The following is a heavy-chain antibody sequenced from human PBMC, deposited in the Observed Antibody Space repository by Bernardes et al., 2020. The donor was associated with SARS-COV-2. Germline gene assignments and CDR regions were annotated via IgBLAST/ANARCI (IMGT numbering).Heavy chain of an antibody. CDR3: ARDEGSSSWYSWSGMDV. Sequence: ASVKVSCMATGYTFTSYGISWVRQAPGQGLEWMGWISAYIGNTNYTQNLQGRLTMTTETSTRTAYMELRSLRSDDTAVYYCARDEGSSSWYSWSGMDVWGQGTTVTVSS. V-gene: IGHV1-18*04. CDR2: ISAYIGNT. CDR1: GYTFTSYG. D-gene: IGHD6-13*01. J-gene: IGHJ6*02.